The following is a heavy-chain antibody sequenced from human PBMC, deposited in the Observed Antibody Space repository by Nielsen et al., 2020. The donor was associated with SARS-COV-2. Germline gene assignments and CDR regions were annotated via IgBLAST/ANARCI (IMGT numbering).Heavy chain of an antibody. CDR3: ARAASANYYYYYGMDV. V-gene: IGHV3-33*01. J-gene: IGHJ6*02. CDR2: IWYDGRKK. CDR1: GFTFSSYG. Sequence: GESLKISCAASGFTFSSYGMNWVRQAPGKGLEWVAVIWYDGRKKYHADSVKGRFTISRGNSKNTLYLQMNSLRAEDTAVYYCARAASANYYYYYGMDVWGQGTTVTVSS.